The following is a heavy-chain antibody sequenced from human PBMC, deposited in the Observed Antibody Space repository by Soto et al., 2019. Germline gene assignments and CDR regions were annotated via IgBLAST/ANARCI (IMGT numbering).Heavy chain of an antibody. J-gene: IGHJ4*02. CDR1: GFSLSNARMG. D-gene: IGHD5-12*01. V-gene: IGHV2-26*01. CDR2: IFSNDEK. Sequence: QVTLKESGPVLVKPTETLTLTCTVSGFSLSNARMGVSWIRQPPGKALEWLAHIFSNDEKSYSTSLKSRLTTFKHTXXSQVVLTMTNMDPVDTATYYCARIRSGYDFWDFDYWGQGTLVTVSS. CDR3: ARIRSGYDFWDFDY.